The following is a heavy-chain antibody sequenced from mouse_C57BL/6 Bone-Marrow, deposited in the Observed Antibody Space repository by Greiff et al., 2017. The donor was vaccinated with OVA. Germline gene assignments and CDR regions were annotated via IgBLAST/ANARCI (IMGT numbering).Heavy chain of an antibody. J-gene: IGHJ4*01. Sequence: VQLQQSGPELVKPGASVKISCKASGYSFTSYYIHWVKQRPGQGLEWIGWIYPGSGNTKYNEKFKGKATLTADTSSSTAYMQLSRLTSEDSAVYYCARRRQLRLRGAMDYWGQGTSVTVSS. CDR1: GYSFTSYY. CDR2: IYPGSGNT. V-gene: IGHV1-66*01. D-gene: IGHD3-2*02. CDR3: ARRRQLRLRGAMDY.